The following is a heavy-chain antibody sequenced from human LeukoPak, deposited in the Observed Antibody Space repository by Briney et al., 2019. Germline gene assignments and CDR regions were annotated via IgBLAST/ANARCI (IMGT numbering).Heavy chain of an antibody. D-gene: IGHD6-19*01. CDR1: GFNFNSYR. CDR2: ISSSSSFK. Sequence: PGGSLRTFFATSGFNFNSYRMSWVRQAPGKGLEWVSSISSSSSFKYHADSVKGRFTIFRDNAKNSLYLQMNSLRAEDTAVYYCARGSLAVAGTGVDYWGQGTLVTVSS. V-gene: IGHV3-21*01. J-gene: IGHJ4*02. CDR3: ARGSLAVAGTGVDY.